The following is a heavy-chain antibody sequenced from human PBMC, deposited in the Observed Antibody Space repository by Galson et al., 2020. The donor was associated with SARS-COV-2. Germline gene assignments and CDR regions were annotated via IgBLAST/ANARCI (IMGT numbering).Heavy chain of an antibody. CDR1: GFTFSSYA. CDR2: LSYDGSNK. V-gene: IGHV3-30*01. CDR3: AREGYCSGGSCYSLFDY. J-gene: IGHJ4*02. D-gene: IGHD2-15*01. Sequence: GGSPRLSCATYGFTFSSYAKHRVRQAPGKALDCVAVLSYDGSNKYYADSVKGRFTISRDNSKNTLYLQMNSLRAEDTAVHYCAREGYCSGGSCYSLFDYGGQGTLVTVSS.